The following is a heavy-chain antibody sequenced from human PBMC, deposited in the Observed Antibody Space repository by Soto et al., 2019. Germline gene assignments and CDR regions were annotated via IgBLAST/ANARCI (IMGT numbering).Heavy chain of an antibody. Sequence: AGGSLRLSCAASGFTFSSYWMTWVRQAPGKGLEWVAKIKQDGSDKYYVGSVTGRFTISRDNAKNSLYLQMNSLRAEDTAVYYCARSFFRAAQDWGQGTLVTVSS. CDR1: GFTFSSYW. CDR3: ARSFFRAAQD. J-gene: IGHJ4*02. CDR2: IKQDGSDK. D-gene: IGHD6-25*01. V-gene: IGHV3-7*01.